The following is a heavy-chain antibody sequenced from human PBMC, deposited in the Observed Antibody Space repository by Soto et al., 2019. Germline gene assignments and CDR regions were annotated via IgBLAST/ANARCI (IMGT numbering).Heavy chain of an antibody. V-gene: IGHV3-30*18. CDR2: ISYYGSNK. D-gene: IGHD4-4*01. J-gene: IGHJ4*02. CDR1: GFTFSIYV. CDR3: AKDSNKYSSSLRGRYFDS. Sequence: GGSLRLSFASSGFTFSIYVIHWVRQAPCEGLEWVAVISYYGSNKYYADSVKGRFTISRDNSKNTLYLQMDRLRAEDTAIYYCAKDSNKYSSSLRGRYFDSWGQGTLVTVSS.